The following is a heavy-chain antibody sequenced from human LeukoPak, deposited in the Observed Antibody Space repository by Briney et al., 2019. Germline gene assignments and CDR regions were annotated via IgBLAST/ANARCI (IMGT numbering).Heavy chain of an antibody. CDR1: GYTFTGYH. V-gene: IGHV1-2*06. D-gene: IGHD2-2*01. J-gene: IGHJ4*02. Sequence: ASVRVSCKASGYTFTGYHMHWVRQAPGQGLEWMGRINPNSGDTNYAQKFQGRVTMTRDTSISTAYMELSRLRSDDTAVYYCARDYCSSTSCLFDYWGQGTLVTVSS. CDR3: ARDYCSSTSCLFDY. CDR2: INPNSGDT.